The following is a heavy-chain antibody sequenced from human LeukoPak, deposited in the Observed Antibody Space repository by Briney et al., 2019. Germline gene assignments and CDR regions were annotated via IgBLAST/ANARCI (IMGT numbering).Heavy chain of an antibody. J-gene: IGHJ6*03. CDR1: GFTFSSYW. Sequence: GGSLRVSCAASGFTFSSYWMSWVRQAPGRGLEWVANIKQDGSEKYYVDSVKGRFTISRDNAKNSLCLQMNSLRAEDTAVYYCARDEIVATTKANYYYYMDVWGKGTTVTISS. D-gene: IGHD5-12*01. V-gene: IGHV3-7*01. CDR3: ARDEIVATTKANYYYYMDV. CDR2: IKQDGSEK.